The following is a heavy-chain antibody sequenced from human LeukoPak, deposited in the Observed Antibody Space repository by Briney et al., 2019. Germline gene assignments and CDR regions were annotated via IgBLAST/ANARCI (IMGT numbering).Heavy chain of an antibody. D-gene: IGHD3-22*01. J-gene: IGHJ4*02. Sequence: SETLSLTCTVSGYSISSGYYWAWIRQPPGKGLEWIGSVHYSGSIYYNPSLKSRATLSVDTSKNEFSLRLTSVTAADTALYFCTVGANYDDRNTAYFIDYWGQGTLVTVSS. V-gene: IGHV4-38-2*02. CDR3: TVGANYDDRNTAYFIDY. CDR2: VHYSGSI. CDR1: GYSISSGYY.